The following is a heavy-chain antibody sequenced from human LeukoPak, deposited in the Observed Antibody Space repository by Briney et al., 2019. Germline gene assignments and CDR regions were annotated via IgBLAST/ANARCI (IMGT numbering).Heavy chain of an antibody. V-gene: IGHV3-48*02. D-gene: IGHD7-27*01. J-gene: IGHJ4*02. CDR2: ISSGSSTI. CDR1: GFTFSSQN. Sequence: GGSLRLSCAASGFTFSSQNMSWVRKATGKGLEWVSYISSGSSTIHYADSVKGRFTISRDNAKNSLYLQMNSLTDEDTAVYYCARDQTGDFWGQGTLVTVSS. CDR3: ARDQTGDF.